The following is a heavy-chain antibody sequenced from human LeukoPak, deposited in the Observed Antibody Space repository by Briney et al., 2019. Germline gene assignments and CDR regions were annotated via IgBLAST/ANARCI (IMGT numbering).Heavy chain of an antibody. CDR1: GFTFSSYA. J-gene: IGHJ4*02. V-gene: IGHV3-30-3*01. Sequence: GGSLRLSCAASGFTFSSYAMHWVRQAPGKGLEWVAVISYDGSNKYYADSVKGRFTISRDNSKNTLYLQMNSPRAEDTAVYYCAREKWGYQLDYWGQGTLVTVSS. CDR2: ISYDGSNK. D-gene: IGHD1-26*01. CDR3: AREKWGYQLDY.